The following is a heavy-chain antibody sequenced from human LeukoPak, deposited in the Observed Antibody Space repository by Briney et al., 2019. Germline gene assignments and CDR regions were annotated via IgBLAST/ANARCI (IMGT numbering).Heavy chain of an antibody. D-gene: IGHD6-6*01. CDR3: ARARRGSTSSPFRSSIAARNYFDY. Sequence: SETLSLTCAVYGGSFSGYYWSWIRQPPGKGLEWIGEINHSGSTNYNPSLKSRVTISVDTSKNQFSLKLSSVTAANTAVYYCARARRGSTSSPFRSSIAARNYFDYWGQGTLVTVSS. V-gene: IGHV4-34*01. J-gene: IGHJ4*02. CDR1: GGSFSGYY. CDR2: INHSGST.